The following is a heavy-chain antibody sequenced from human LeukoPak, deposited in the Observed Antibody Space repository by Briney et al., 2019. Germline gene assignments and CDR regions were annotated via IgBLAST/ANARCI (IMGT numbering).Heavy chain of an antibody. CDR1: GFTFSDYY. CDR3: AREYCSGGSCHHYYYMDV. CDR2: ISSSGSTI. D-gene: IGHD2-15*01. Sequence: GGSLRLSCAASGFTFSDYYMSWIRQAPGKGLEWVSYISSSGSTIYYADSVKGRFTISRDNAKNSLYLQMNSLRAEDTAVYYIAREYCSGGSCHHYYYMDVWGKGTTVTVSS. J-gene: IGHJ6*03. V-gene: IGHV3-11*01.